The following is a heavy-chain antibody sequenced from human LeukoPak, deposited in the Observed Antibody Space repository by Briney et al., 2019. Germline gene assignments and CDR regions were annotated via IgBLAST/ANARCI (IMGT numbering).Heavy chain of an antibody. CDR1: GFTFDDYG. V-gene: IGHV3-20*04. D-gene: IGHD4-17*01. CDR2: INWNGGST. J-gene: IGHJ4*02. CDR3: ARDLRHYGDQDYYSDY. Sequence: GGSLRLSCAASGFTFDDYGMSWVRQAPGKGLEWVSGINWNGGSTGYADSVKGRFTISRDNAKNSLYLQMNSLRAEDTALYYCARDLRHYGDQDYYSDYWGQGTLVTVSS.